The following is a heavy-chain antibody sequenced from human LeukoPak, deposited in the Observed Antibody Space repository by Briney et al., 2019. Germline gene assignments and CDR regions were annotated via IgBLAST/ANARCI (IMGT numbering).Heavy chain of an antibody. CDR2: IQDDGREE. Sequence: GGSLRLPCAVSEFNFNNFWMRWLRQAPGRGLEWVANIQDDGREEYYVDSVKGRFTIVRDNAYNSLYLQMNSLRVEDTAIYFCARFTRRYSGDYGGQGTLVSVSS. CDR1: EFNFNNFW. CDR3: ARFTRRYSGDY. V-gene: IGHV3-7*03. D-gene: IGHD2-2*02. J-gene: IGHJ4*02.